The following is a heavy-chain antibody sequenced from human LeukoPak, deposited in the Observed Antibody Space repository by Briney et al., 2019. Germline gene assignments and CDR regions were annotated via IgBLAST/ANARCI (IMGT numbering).Heavy chain of an antibody. Sequence: GASVKVSCKASGYTFTSYYMHWVRQAPGQGLEWMGWINLNSGGTNYAQKFQGRVTMTRDTSISTAYMEPSRLRSDDTAVYYCARDLGGGWPQYYFDYWGQGTLVTVSS. V-gene: IGHV1-2*02. CDR3: ARDLGGGWPQYYFDY. D-gene: IGHD3-16*01. CDR1: GYTFTSYY. J-gene: IGHJ4*02. CDR2: INLNSGGT.